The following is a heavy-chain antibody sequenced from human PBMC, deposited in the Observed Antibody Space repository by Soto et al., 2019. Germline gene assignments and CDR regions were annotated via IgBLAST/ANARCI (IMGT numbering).Heavy chain of an antibody. J-gene: IGHJ6*02. CDR2: ISAYNGNT. CDR3: AREQLVPTYYYYGMDV. V-gene: IGHV1-18*01. D-gene: IGHD6-6*01. Sequence: QVQLVQSGAEVKKPGASVKVSCKASGYTFTSYGISWVRQAPGQGLEWMGWISAYNGNTNYAQKLQGRVTMTTDTSTGTAYMELRSLRSDDTAVYYCAREQLVPTYYYYGMDVWGQGTTVTVSS. CDR1: GYTFTSYG.